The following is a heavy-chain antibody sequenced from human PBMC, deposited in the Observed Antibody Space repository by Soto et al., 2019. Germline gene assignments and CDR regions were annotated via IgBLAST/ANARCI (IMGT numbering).Heavy chain of an antibody. CDR2: IDGSGAA. CDR3: AREDSKLGFAFDA. CDR1: GYVFSNYA. D-gene: IGHD6-13*01. J-gene: IGHJ3*01. Sequence: EVQLLESGGDLGQPGGSLRLSCVASGYVFSNYAMAWVRQVPGKGLQWVSRIDGSGAAHYGDSVKGRFTMSRDNSKNTMFLQLDRLRVAATAVYFCAREDSKLGFAFDAWGPGTLFAVSS. V-gene: IGHV3-23*01.